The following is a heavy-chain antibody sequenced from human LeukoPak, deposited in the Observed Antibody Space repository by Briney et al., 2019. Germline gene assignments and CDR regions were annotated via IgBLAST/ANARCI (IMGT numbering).Heavy chain of an antibody. CDR1: GYTFTSYG. CDR2: ISAYNGNT. V-gene: IGHV1-18*01. D-gene: IGHD6-13*01. CDR3: ARNGPPAAEAHYYYYYYMDV. Sequence: ASVKVSCKASGYTFTSYGISWVRQAPGQGLEWMGWISAYNGNTNYAQKLQGRVTMTTDTSTSTAYMELRSLRSDDTAVYYCARNGPPAAEAHYYYYYYMDVWGKGTTVTVSS. J-gene: IGHJ6*03.